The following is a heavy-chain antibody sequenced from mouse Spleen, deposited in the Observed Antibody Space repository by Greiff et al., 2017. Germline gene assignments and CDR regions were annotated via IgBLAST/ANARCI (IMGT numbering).Heavy chain of an antibody. D-gene: IGHD2-1*01. CDR3: ARGPLYDGVFAY. J-gene: IGHJ3*01. Sequence: VKLVESGPGLVAPSQSLSITCTVSGFSLTSYAISWVRQPPGKGLEWLGVIWTGGGTNYNSALFSSLSIIKDNSKSQVFSKMTRLHTDDTARYYRARGPLYDGVFAYWGQGTLGTLSA. CDR2: IWTGGGT. V-gene: IGHV2-9-1*01. CDR1: GFSLTSYA.